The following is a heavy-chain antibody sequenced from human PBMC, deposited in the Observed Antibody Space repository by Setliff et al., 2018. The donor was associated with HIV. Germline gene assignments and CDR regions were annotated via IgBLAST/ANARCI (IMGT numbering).Heavy chain of an antibody. CDR1: GGSISSSSYY. D-gene: IGHD6-13*01. CDR2: IYYSGST. J-gene: IGHJ4*02. Sequence: PSETLSLTCTVSGGSISSSSYYWGWIRQPPGKGLEWIGYIYYSGSTNYNPSLKSRVTISVDTSKNQFSLKLSSVTAADTAVYYCARVAGSSWPFDYWGQGTLVTVSS. CDR3: ARVAGSSWPFDY. V-gene: IGHV4-61*05.